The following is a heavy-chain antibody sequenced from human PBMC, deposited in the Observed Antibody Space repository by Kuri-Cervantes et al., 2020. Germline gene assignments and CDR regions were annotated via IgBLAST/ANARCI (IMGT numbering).Heavy chain of an antibody. CDR3: AKDPGSGSYRVEYFQH. Sequence: GGTLRLSCAASGFSFSSYGMSWVRQAPGKGLEWVSYISSSGSTIYYADSVKGRFTISRDNAKNSLYLQMNSLRAEDTAVYYCAKDPGSGSYRVEYFQHWGQGTLVTVSS. D-gene: IGHD1-26*01. J-gene: IGHJ1*01. CDR2: ISSSGSTI. V-gene: IGHV3-48*04. CDR1: GFSFSSYG.